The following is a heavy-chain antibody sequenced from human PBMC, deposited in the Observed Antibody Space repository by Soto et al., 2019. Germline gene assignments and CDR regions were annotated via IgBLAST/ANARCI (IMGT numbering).Heavy chain of an antibody. J-gene: IGHJ4*02. D-gene: IGHD3-10*01. V-gene: IGHV1-8*01. Sequence: AASVKVSCKASGYTFTSYDINWVRQATGQGLEWMGWMNPNSGNTGYAQKFQGRVTMTRNTSISTAYMELSSLRSEDTAVYYCARGRFGTMVRGVIEFWGQGTLVTVSS. CDR3: ARGRFGTMVRGVIEF. CDR2: MNPNSGNT. CDR1: GYTFTSYD.